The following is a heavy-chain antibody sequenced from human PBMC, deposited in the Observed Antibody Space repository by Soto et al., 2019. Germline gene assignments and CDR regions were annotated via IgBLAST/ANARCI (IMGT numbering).Heavy chain of an antibody. CDR3: TRFSMDLLRGLDP. Sequence: GGSLRLSCAASGFPFSCSAIHWVRQASGKGLEWVGRIRSKDNNYATAYAASVKGRFTVSRDDSKNTAYLQMDSLKIEDTAMYYCTRFSMDLLRGLDPWGQGTLVTVSS. CDR1: GFPFSCSA. CDR2: IRSKDNNYAT. V-gene: IGHV3-73*01. J-gene: IGHJ5*02. D-gene: IGHD2-15*01.